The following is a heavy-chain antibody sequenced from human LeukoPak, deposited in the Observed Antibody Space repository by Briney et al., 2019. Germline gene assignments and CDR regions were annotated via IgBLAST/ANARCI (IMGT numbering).Heavy chain of an antibody. CDR2: IYYTGGT. V-gene: IGHV4-59*08. CDR3: AKYGNSGWVIDN. CDR1: GVSIGSDY. D-gene: IGHD6-19*01. Sequence: SETLSLTCTVSGVSIGSDYWTWIRQPPGKGLEYIGYIYYTGGTNYNPSLKSRVTISVDTSKNQFSLKLSSVRAADTAVYFCAKYGNSGWVIDNWGQGTLVTVSS. J-gene: IGHJ4*02.